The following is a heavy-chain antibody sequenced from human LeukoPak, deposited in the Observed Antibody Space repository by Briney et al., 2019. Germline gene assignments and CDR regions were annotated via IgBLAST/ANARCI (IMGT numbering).Heavy chain of an antibody. Sequence: GASVKLSCKASGYTFTSYTLNWVRQAPGQGLEWVGCINTNAANPTYAHCLTGRFVFSLDTSLSTAYLQISSLKTEDTAVYFCATGNRAVGVDSWGQGTLVTVSP. J-gene: IGHJ4*02. CDR2: INTNAANP. CDR1: GYTFTSYT. D-gene: IGHD6-19*01. CDR3: ATGNRAVGVDS. V-gene: IGHV7-4-1*02.